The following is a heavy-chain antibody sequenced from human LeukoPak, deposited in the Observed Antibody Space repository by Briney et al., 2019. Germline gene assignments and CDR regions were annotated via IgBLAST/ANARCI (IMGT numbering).Heavy chain of an antibody. CDR3: LRSYSSSSRPDY. Sequence: GGSLRLSCAASGFTFSNYAMHWVRQAPGKGLEWVAVIIYDGSNKYYADSVKGRFTISRDNSKNTLYLQMTSLRAEDTAVYYCLRSYSSSSRPDYWGQGTQVTVSS. J-gene: IGHJ4*02. D-gene: IGHD6-6*01. V-gene: IGHV3-30-3*01. CDR1: GFTFSNYA. CDR2: IIYDGSNK.